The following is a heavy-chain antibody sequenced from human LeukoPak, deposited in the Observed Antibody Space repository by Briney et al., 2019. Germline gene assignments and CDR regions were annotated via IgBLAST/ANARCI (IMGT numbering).Heavy chain of an antibody. D-gene: IGHD3-3*01. V-gene: IGHV3-30*02. Sequence: GGSLRLSCAASGFTFSSYGMHWVRQAPGKGLEWVAFIRYDGSNKYYADSVKGRFTISRDNSKNTLYLQMNSLRAEDTAVYYCAKDGPLLRFPDYWGQGTLVTVSS. CDR3: AKDGPLLRFPDY. CDR1: GFTFSSYG. J-gene: IGHJ4*02. CDR2: IRYDGSNK.